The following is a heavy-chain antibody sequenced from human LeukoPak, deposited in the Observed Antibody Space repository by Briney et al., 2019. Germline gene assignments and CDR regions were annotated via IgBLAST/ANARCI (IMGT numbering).Heavy chain of an antibody. CDR1: SGSISTFY. V-gene: IGHV4-4*07. D-gene: IGHD3-16*01. CDR3: AREGRSATDGY. Sequence: SETLSLTCTISSGSISTFYWTWIRQPAGKGLEWIGRNSSSGGNDYNPSLQSRVTMSVDSSKNQFSLKLSSMTAADTAVYYCAREGRSATDGYWGQGTLVTVSS. J-gene: IGHJ4*02. CDR2: NSSSGGN.